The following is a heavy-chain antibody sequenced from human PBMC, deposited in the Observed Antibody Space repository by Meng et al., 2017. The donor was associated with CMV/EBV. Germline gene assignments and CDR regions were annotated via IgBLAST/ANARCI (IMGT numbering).Heavy chain of an antibody. CDR3: SRGGRIDARRYRHHKWFDP. J-gene: IGHJ5*02. CDR1: GGSISNTIYN. D-gene: IGHD6-6*01. CDR2: IYYSASI. V-gene: IGHV4-39*07. Sequence: GSLRLSCTVSGGSISNTIYNWGWIRQPPGKGLEWIGNIYYSASIYYNPSLKSRVTISVDTSKNQFSLRLSSVTAAHTATYDYSRGGRIDARRYRHHKWFDPWGQGTLVTVSS.